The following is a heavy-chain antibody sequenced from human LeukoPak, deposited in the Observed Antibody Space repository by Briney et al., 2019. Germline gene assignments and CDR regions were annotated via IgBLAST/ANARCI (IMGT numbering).Heavy chain of an antibody. CDR2: IKEDGTDQ. CDR3: ARWNNDWEFDF. J-gene: IGHJ4*02. Sequence: SGGSLRLSCAASGFTFSDSWMTWVRQAPGKGLEWVAHIKEDGTDQYYVDSVKGRFTISRDNAKNSLSLQMNSLRAEDTAVYYCARWNNDWEFDFWGQGTLVTVSS. V-gene: IGHV3-7*05. CDR1: GFTFSDSW. D-gene: IGHD1/OR15-1a*01.